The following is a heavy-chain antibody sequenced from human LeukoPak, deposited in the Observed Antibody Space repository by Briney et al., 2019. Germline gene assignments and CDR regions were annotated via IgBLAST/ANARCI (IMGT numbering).Heavy chain of an antibody. D-gene: IGHD3-22*01. CDR3: AREDVVMVVTTTYNWFDP. CDR2: ISTYNGDT. Sequence: GASVTVSFKSSVYTFTNYYMHWVRQAPGQGLEWMGWISTYNGDTNYAQKLLGRVTMTTDTSTSTAYMELRSLRSDDTAVYYCAREDVVMVVTTTYNWFDPWGQGTLVTVSS. V-gene: IGHV1-18*04. J-gene: IGHJ5*02. CDR1: VYTFTNYY.